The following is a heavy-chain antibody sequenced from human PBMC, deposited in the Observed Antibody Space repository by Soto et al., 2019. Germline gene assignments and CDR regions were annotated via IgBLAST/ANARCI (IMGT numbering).Heavy chain of an antibody. CDR3: AHWGVITIFDY. CDR1: GFSLSTSGVG. J-gene: IGHJ4*02. V-gene: IGHV2-5*02. Sequence: QITLKESGPTLVKPTQTLTLTCTFSGFSLSTSGVGVGWIRQPPGKALEWLALIYWDDDKRYSPSLKSRLTITKDTSKNQVVLTMPNMDPVDAATYYCAHWGVITIFDYWGQGTLVTVSS. CDR2: IYWDDDK. D-gene: IGHD3-10*01.